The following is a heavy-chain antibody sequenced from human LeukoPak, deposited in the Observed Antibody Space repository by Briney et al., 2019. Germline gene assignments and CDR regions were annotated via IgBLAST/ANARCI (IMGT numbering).Heavy chain of an antibody. Sequence: GGSLRLSCAASGFTFCSYAMHWVRQAPGKGLEYVSAISSNGGSTYYANSVKGRFTISRDNSKNTLYLQMGSLRAEDMAVYYCARVHTSGCFDYWGQGTLVTVSS. CDR2: ISSNGGST. CDR3: ARVHTSGCFDY. CDR1: GFTFCSYA. J-gene: IGHJ4*02. V-gene: IGHV3-64*01. D-gene: IGHD6-19*01.